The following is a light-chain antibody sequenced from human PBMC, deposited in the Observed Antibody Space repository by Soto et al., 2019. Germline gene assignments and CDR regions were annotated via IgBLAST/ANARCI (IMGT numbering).Light chain of an antibody. CDR2: DVS. J-gene: IGLJ2*01. CDR3: CSYAGTYTDV. CDR1: SSDVGGYNY. Sequence: QSALTQPRSVSGSPGQSVTISCTGTSSDVGGYNYVSWYQQYAGKTPKLLIYDVSKRPSGVPDRFSGSKSGNTASLSISGLQAEDEADYYCCSYAGTYTDVFGGGTKLTVL. V-gene: IGLV2-11*01.